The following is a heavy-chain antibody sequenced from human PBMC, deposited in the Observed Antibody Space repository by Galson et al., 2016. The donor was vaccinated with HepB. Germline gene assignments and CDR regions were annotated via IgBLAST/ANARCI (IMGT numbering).Heavy chain of an antibody. V-gene: IGHV3-7*01. CDR2: IKQDGREQ. CDR3: ADPPSGF. J-gene: IGHJ4*02. D-gene: IGHD6-19*01. CDR1: GFTFSHFW. Sequence: SLRLSCAGSGFTFSHFWMTWVRQAPGKGLEWVANIKQDGREQNYVDSVKGRFTISRDNAKSSVFLQMNNLRAEDTAVYYCADPPSGFWGQGALVIVSS.